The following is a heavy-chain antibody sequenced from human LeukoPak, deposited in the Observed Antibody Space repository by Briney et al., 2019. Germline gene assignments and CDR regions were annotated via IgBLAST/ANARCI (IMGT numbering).Heavy chain of an antibody. V-gene: IGHV3-13*05. Sequence: GGSLRLSCAASGFTFSSYDMHWVRQATGKGLEWVSAIGTAGDPYYPGSVKGRFTISRENAKNSLYLQTNSLRAGDTAVYYCARAGIAVAGPTENYYYYGMDVWGQGTTVTVSS. CDR3: ARAGIAVAGPTENYYYYGMDV. CDR1: GFTFSSYD. D-gene: IGHD6-19*01. J-gene: IGHJ6*02. CDR2: IGTAGDP.